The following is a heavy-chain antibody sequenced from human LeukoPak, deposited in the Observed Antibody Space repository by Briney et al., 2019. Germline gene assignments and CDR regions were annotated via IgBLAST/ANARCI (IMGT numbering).Heavy chain of an antibody. D-gene: IGHD3-3*01. CDR3: ARDLDYDFWSGSLAFDI. J-gene: IGHJ3*02. CDR2: IYHSGST. CDR1: GGSISSSNW. Sequence: EASETVSLTCAVPGGSISSSNWWSWVRQPPGKGLEWIGEIYHSGSTNYNPSLKSRVTISVDKSKNQFSLKLSSVTAADTAVYYCARDLDYDFWSGSLAFDIWGQGTMVTVSS. V-gene: IGHV4-4*02.